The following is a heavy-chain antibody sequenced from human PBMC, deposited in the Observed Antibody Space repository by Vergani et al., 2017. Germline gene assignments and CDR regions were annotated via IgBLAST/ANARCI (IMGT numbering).Heavy chain of an antibody. J-gene: IGHJ2*01. D-gene: IGHD3-16*01. CDR3: ASGKYYSDSTSQFRGRYFDV. V-gene: IGHV4-39*01. CDR2: IYNSGNG. Sequence: QMQLQESGPGLVKASETLSLTCTVSGDSIISRSYYWGWIRQPPGKGLEWIGSIYNSGNGDSSSSLKSRVTISADTSKNQFSLRLTSVTAADTAVYYCASGKYYSDSTSQFRGRYFDVWGRGNLVTVPS. CDR1: GDSIISRSYY.